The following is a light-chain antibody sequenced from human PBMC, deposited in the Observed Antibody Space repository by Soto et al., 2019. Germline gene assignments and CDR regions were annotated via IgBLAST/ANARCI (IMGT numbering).Light chain of an antibody. CDR1: QSVSSIY. V-gene: IGKV3-20*01. CDR2: GAS. J-gene: IGKJ1*01. CDR3: LHYGSSPKWT. Sequence: EIVLTQSPGTLSLSPGERATLSCRASQSVSSIYLAWYQQKPGQAPRLLIYGASNRATGIPDRFGGSGSGTDFTITISRLEPEDFAVYYCLHYGSSPKWTFGQGTKVEIK.